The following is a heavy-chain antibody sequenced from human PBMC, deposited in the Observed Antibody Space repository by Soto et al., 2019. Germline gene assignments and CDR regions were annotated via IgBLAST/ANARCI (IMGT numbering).Heavy chain of an antibody. CDR3: ATWYYDNTGYRSI. CDR2: ISGSSSYI. D-gene: IGHD3-22*01. J-gene: IGHJ6*02. V-gene: IGHV3-21*01. CDR1: GVTFSIYG. Sequence: GGSLRLSCAASGVTFSIYGVTWVRPPPGKGLEWVSSISGSSSYIYYADSVKGRFTISRDNAKNSLYLQMNSLRAEDTGVYYCATWYYDNTGYRSIWGQGTTVTVSS.